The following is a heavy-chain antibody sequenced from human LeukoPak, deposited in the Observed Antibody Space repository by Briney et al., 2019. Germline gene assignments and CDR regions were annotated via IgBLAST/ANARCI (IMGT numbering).Heavy chain of an antibody. CDR1: GGTFSSYA. Sequence: GASVKVSCKASGGTFSSYAISWVRQAPGQGLEWMGRIIPILGIANYAQKFQGRVTITRDTSASTAHMELSSLRSEDTAVYYCARGPLYGYFDYWGQGTPVTVSS. V-gene: IGHV1-69*04. CDR3: ARGPLYGYFDY. D-gene: IGHD2-8*01. CDR2: IIPILGIA. J-gene: IGHJ4*02.